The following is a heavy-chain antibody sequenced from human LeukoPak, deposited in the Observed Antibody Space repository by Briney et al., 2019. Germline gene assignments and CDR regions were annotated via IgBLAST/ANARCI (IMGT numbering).Heavy chain of an antibody. CDR1: GYTFTSYA. D-gene: IGHD6-6*01. V-gene: IGHV1-3*01. Sequence: ASVKVSCKASGYTFTSYAMHWVRQAPGQRLDWMGWINAGNGNTKYSQKFQDRVTISRDTSASTAYMELSSLRSEDTAVYYCARDRIAAQNYMDVWGKGTTVTVSS. J-gene: IGHJ6*03. CDR2: INAGNGNT. CDR3: ARDRIAAQNYMDV.